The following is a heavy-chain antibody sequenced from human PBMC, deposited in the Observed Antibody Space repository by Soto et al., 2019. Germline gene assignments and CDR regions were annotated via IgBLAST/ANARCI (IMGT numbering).Heavy chain of an antibody. V-gene: IGHV3-23*01. D-gene: IGHD3-9*01. J-gene: IGHJ4*02. CDR2: ISGSGGST. CDR1: GFTFSSYA. Sequence: QPGGSLRLSCAASGFTFSSYAMSWVRQAPGKGLEWVSAISGSGGSTYYADSVKGRFTISRDNSKNTLYLQMNSLRAEDTAVYYCAKDRNVLRYFETVFDYWGQGTLVTVSS. CDR3: AKDRNVLRYFETVFDY.